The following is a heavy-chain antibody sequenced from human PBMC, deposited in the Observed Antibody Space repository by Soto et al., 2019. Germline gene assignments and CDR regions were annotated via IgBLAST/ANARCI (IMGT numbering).Heavy chain of an antibody. CDR2: IYGTGTT. CDR1: DGSISSYY. CDR3: AGFSSGTYLFGL. V-gene: IGHV4-59*01. J-gene: IGHJ4*02. D-gene: IGHD1-26*01. Sequence: SETLSLTCTVSDGSISSYYWSWIRQPPGKGLEWIGYIYGTGTTNYAPSPNNRVTMSLXXXXXXFXLXLXXXTAAXTAMYYCAGFSSGTYLFGLWGPGTLVTVS.